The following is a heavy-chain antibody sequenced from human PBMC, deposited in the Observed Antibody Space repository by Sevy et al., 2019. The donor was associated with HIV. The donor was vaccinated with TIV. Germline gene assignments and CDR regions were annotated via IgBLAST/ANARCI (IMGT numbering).Heavy chain of an antibody. CDR2: ISSSSSYI. CDR3: ARGGFHGDYWYFDL. Sequence: GGSLRLSCAASGFTFSSYSMNWVRQAPGKGLEWVSSISSSSSYIYYADSVKGRFTISRDNAKNSLYLQMNSLRAEDTAVYYCARGGFHGDYWYFDLWGRCTLVTVSS. J-gene: IGHJ2*01. V-gene: IGHV3-21*01. CDR1: GFTFSSYS. D-gene: IGHD4-17*01.